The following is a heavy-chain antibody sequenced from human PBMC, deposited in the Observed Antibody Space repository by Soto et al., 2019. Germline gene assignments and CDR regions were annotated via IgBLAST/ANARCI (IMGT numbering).Heavy chain of an antibody. Sequence: SETLSLTCAVYGGSFSGYYWSWIRQPPGKGLEWIGEINHSGSTNYNPSLKSRVTISVDTSKNQFSLKLSSVTAADTAVYYCGSRVATIPLRYYFDYWGQGTLVTVSS. CDR2: INHSGST. V-gene: IGHV4-34*01. J-gene: IGHJ4*02. D-gene: IGHD5-12*01. CDR3: GSRVATIPLRYYFDY. CDR1: GGSFSGYY.